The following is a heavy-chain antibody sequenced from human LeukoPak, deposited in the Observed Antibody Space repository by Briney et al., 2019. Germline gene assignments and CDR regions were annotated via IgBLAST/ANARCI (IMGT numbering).Heavy chain of an antibody. CDR3: ASGRGYGSRFAWFDP. D-gene: IGHD3-10*01. CDR1: GGSFSGYY. V-gene: IGHV4-34*01. Sequence: SETLSLTCAVYGGSFSGYYWSWIRQPPGKGLEWIGEINHSGSTNYNPSLKSRVTISVDTSKNQFSLKLSSVTAADTAVYYCASGRGYGSRFAWFDPWGQGTLVTVSS. CDR2: INHSGST. J-gene: IGHJ5*02.